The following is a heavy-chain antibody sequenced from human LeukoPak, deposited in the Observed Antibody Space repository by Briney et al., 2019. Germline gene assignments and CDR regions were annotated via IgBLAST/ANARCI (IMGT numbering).Heavy chain of an antibody. CDR3: ARDKRAGWFDP. CDR1: GFTFDDYG. CDR2: INWNGGST. D-gene: IGHD6-25*01. Sequence: GGSLRLSCAASGFTFDDYGMSWVRQAPGKGLEWVSGINWNGGSTGYADSVTGRFTISRDNAKNSLYLQMNSLRAEDTALYYCARDKRAGWFDPWGQGTLVTVSS. J-gene: IGHJ5*02. V-gene: IGHV3-20*04.